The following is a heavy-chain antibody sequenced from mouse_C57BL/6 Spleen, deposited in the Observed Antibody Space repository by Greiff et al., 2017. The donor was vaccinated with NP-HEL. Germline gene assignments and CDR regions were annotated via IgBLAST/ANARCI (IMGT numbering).Heavy chain of an antibody. CDR3: ARGNYGSSYWYFDV. D-gene: IGHD1-1*01. V-gene: IGHV1-52*01. Sequence: VQLQQSGAELVRPGSSVKLSCKASGYTFTSYWMHWVKQRPIQGLEWIGNIDPSDSETHYNQKFKDKATLTVDKSSSTAYMQLSSLTSEDSAVYYCARGNYGSSYWYFDVWGTGTTVTVSS. CDR1: GYTFTSYW. CDR2: IDPSDSET. J-gene: IGHJ1*03.